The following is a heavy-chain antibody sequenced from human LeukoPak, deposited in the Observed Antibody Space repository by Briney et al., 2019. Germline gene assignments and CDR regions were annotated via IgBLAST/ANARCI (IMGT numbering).Heavy chain of an antibody. Sequence: ASVKVSCKASGGTFSSYAISWVRQAPGQGLEWMGRIIPIFGTANYAQKFQGRVTITADESTSTAYMELSSLRSEDTAVYYCAREAAVAGTTTHWYFDLWGRGTLVTVSS. CDR1: GGTFSSYA. D-gene: IGHD6-19*01. V-gene: IGHV1-69*13. CDR2: IIPIFGTA. J-gene: IGHJ2*01. CDR3: AREAAVAGTTTHWYFDL.